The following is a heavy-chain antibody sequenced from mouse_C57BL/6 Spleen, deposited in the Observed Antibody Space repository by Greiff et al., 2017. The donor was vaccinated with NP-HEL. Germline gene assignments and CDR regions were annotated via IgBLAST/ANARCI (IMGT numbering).Heavy chain of an antibody. V-gene: IGHV1-52*01. CDR3: ARMGGSSYPYYSMDY. J-gene: IGHJ4*01. CDR2: IDPSDSET. CDR1: GYTFTSYW. D-gene: IGHD1-1*01. Sequence: QVQLQQPGAELVRPGSSVKLSCKASGYTFTSYWMHWVKQRPIQGLEWIGNIDPSDSETNYNQKFKDKATLTVDKSSSTAYMQLSSLTSEDSAVYYGARMGGSSYPYYSMDYWGQGTSVTVSS.